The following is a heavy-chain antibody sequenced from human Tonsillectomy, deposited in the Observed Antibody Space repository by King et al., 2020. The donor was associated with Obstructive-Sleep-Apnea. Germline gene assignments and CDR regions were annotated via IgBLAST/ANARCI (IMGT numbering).Heavy chain of an antibody. CDR2: ITWNSGTT. CDR3: AREPIAVAGVFDY. Sequence: EVQLVESGGGLAQPGRSLRLSCAASGFTFDDYAMHWVRQTPAKGLEWGSAITWNSGTTGYSDSVEGRFTLSRDNAKNSLFLQMNSLRPEDTAVYYCAREPIAVAGVFDYWGQGTLVSVSS. D-gene: IGHD6-19*01. CDR1: GFTFDDYA. V-gene: IGHV3-9*01. J-gene: IGHJ4*02.